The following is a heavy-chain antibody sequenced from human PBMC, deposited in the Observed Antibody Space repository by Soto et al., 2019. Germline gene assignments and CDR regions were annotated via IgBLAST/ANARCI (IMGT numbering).Heavy chain of an antibody. V-gene: IGHV4-30-4*01. Sequence: SETLSLTCTVSGASIRSTDYYWSWIRQAPGKGLEWIGYVYYTGSAYYNPSLMSRLTISVDTSKNQFSLKLTSVTAAETAVYYCVRTAREGAVAPHWFDRWGQGTQVTVSS. D-gene: IGHD2-21*02. CDR3: VRTAREGAVAPHWFDR. J-gene: IGHJ5*02. CDR2: VYYTGSA. CDR1: GASIRSTDYY.